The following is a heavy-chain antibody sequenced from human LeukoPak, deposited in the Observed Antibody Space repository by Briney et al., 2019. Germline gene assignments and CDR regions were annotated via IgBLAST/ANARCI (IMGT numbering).Heavy chain of an antibody. D-gene: IGHD2-8*01. CDR2: ISYSGTT. CDR1: GGSISSRPYY. Sequence: SETLSLTCTVSGGSISSRPYYWGWVRQPPGKGLEWIGTISYSGTTYYSPSLKSRVTISVDTSKNQFSLKLSSVTAADTAVYYCARVNGVYAMLYYYYYYMDVWGKGTTVTVSS. J-gene: IGHJ6*03. CDR3: ARVNGVYAMLYYYYYYMDV. V-gene: IGHV4-39*07.